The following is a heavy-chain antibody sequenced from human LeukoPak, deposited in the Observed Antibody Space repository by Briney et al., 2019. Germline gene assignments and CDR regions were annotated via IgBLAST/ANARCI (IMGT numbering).Heavy chain of an antibody. Sequence: SETLSLTCTVSGGSISSYYWSWIRQPPGKGLEWIGYIYHSGSTYYNPSLKSRVTISVDRSKNQFSLKLSSVTAADTAVYYCARGGYGSGSYYNPYFDYWRQGTLVTVSS. J-gene: IGHJ4*02. CDR3: ARGGYGSGSYYNPYFDY. D-gene: IGHD3-10*01. CDR2: IYHSGST. V-gene: IGHV4-59*12. CDR1: GGSISSYY.